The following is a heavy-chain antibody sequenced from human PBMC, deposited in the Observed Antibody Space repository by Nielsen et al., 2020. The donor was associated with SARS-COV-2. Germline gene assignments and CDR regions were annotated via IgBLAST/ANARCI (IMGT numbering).Heavy chain of an antibody. Sequence: SETLSLTCTVSGGSISSGGYYWSWICQHPGKGLEWIGYIYYSGSTYYNPSLKSRVTISVDTSKNQFSLKLSSVTAADTAVYYCASSSLIRGVIKFFVYWGQGTPVTVSS. D-gene: IGHD3-10*01. CDR1: GGSISSGGYY. J-gene: IGHJ4*02. CDR2: IYYSGST. V-gene: IGHV4-31*03. CDR3: ASSSLIRGVIKFFVY.